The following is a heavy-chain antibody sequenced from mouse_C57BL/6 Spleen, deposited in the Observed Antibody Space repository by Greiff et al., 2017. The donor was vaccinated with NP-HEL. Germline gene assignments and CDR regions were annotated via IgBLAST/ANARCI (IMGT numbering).Heavy chain of an antibody. CDR2: INPYNGGT. V-gene: IGHV1-19*01. CDR3: ARRENYYGSKGYYFDY. D-gene: IGHD1-1*01. CDR1: GYTFTDYY. Sequence: VQLQQSGPVLVKPGASVKMSCKASGYTFTDYYMNWVKQSHGKSLEWIGVINPYNGGTSYNQKFKGKATLTVDKSSSTAYMELNSLTSEDSAVYYCARRENYYGSKGYYFDYWGQGTTLTVSS. J-gene: IGHJ2*01.